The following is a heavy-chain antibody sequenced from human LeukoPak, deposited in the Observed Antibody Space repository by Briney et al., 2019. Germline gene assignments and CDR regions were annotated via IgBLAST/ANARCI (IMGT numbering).Heavy chain of an antibody. Sequence: GGSLRLSCAASGCTFSSYAMIWVRQAPGKGLEWVSVISGSSGTTYYADSVKGRFTISRGNSKNTLYLQMNSLRAEDTAVYYCAKEVSWNLHYFDYWGQGTLVTVSS. CDR3: AKEVSWNLHYFDY. CDR1: GCTFSSYA. CDR2: ISGSSGTT. D-gene: IGHD1-1*01. V-gene: IGHV3-23*01. J-gene: IGHJ4*02.